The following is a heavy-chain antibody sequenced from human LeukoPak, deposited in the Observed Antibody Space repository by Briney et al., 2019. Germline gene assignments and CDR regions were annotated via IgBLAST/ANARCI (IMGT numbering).Heavy chain of an antibody. CDR3: ARDIADSGWSVYNWFDP. V-gene: IGHV4-39*07. Sequence: PSETLSLTCTVSGGSISSSSYYWSWIRQPPGKGLEWIGEINHSGSTNYNPSLKSRVTISVDTSKNQFSLKLSSVTAADTAVYYCARDIADSGWSVYNWFDPWGQGTLVTVSS. D-gene: IGHD6-19*01. CDR2: INHSGST. CDR1: GGSISSSSYY. J-gene: IGHJ5*02.